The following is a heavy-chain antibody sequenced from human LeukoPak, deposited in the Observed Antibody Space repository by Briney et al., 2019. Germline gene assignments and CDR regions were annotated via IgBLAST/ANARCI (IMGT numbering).Heavy chain of an antibody. Sequence: ASVKVSCKASGYTFTGYYIHWVRQAPGQGLEWMGWINPNSGGTNYAQKFQGRVTMTRDTSISTAYMELSRLRSDDTAVYYCARDRAVGATTPGDWGQGTLVTVSS. CDR1: GYTFTGYY. CDR3: ARDRAVGATTPGD. D-gene: IGHD1-26*01. J-gene: IGHJ4*02. V-gene: IGHV1-2*02. CDR2: INPNSGGT.